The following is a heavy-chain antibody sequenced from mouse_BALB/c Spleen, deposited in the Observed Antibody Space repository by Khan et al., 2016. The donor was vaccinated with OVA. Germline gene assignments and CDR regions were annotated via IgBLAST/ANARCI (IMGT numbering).Heavy chain of an antibody. Sequence: QIQLVQSGGEVIRPGTSVKVSCKASGYAFTHYFIEWVKQRPGQGLEWIGVINPGSGGTNYNEKFKGKATLTADKSSSTAYMQLSSLTSDDSAVYFCARDDYGNFLYFDYWGQGTTLTVSS. CDR2: INPGSGGT. D-gene: IGHD2-1*01. V-gene: IGHV1-54*03. CDR1: GYAFTHYF. J-gene: IGHJ2*01. CDR3: ARDDYGNFLYFDY.